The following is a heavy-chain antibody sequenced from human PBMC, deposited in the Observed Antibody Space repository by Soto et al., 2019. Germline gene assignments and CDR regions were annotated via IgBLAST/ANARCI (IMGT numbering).Heavy chain of an antibody. V-gene: IGHV3-23*01. Sequence: LRLSCAASGFTFSSYAMSWVRQAPGKGLEWVSAISGSGGSTYYADSVKGRFTISRDNSKNTLYLQMNSLRAEDTAVYYCAKLNVGILYQREPFDYWGQGTLVTVSS. D-gene: IGHD2-8*01. J-gene: IGHJ4*02. CDR1: GFTFSSYA. CDR3: AKLNVGILYQREPFDY. CDR2: ISGSGGST.